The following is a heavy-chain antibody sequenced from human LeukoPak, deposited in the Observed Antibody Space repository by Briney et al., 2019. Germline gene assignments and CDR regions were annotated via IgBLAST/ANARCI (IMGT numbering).Heavy chain of an antibody. CDR2: INVDGTAE. CDR1: GFTFSNYG. Sequence: GGSLRLSCAASGFTFSNYGMHWVRQTPGQGLEWVANINVDGTAEYYVDSVKGRFTISRDNAKNSLYLQMNSLRAEDTAVYYXXXXXXXXAFDIWGQGTVVLVSS. J-gene: IGHJ3*02. CDR3: XXXXXXXAFDI. V-gene: IGHV3-7*03.